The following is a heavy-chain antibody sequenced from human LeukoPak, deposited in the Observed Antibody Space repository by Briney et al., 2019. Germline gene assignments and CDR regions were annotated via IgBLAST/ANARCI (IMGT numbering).Heavy chain of an antibody. CDR1: GFTSSSYW. Sequence: GGSLRLSCAASGFTSSSYWMHWVRQVPGKGLVWVSRISGDGTARNYADSVKGRFTISRDNSKNTLYLQMNSLRAEDTAVYYCAKAAHDSSGYYPYYFDYWGQGTLVTVSS. V-gene: IGHV3-74*01. D-gene: IGHD3-22*01. CDR3: AKAAHDSSGYYPYYFDY. J-gene: IGHJ4*02. CDR2: ISGDGTAR.